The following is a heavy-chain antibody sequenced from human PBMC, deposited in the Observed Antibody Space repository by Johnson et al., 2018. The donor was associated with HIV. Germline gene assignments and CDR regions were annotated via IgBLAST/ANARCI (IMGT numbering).Heavy chain of an antibody. Sequence: VQLVESGGGLVQPGRSLRLSCTASGFTFGDYAMSWVRQAPGNGLEWVGFIRSNAYGGTTDYAASVKRRFIISRDDSKSSAYLQMNSLKTEDTAVYYCTRLYSSGWYGSAFDIWGQGTMVTVSS. CDR3: TRLYSSGWYGSAFDI. CDR2: IRSNAYGGTT. J-gene: IGHJ3*02. D-gene: IGHD6-19*01. CDR1: GFTFGDYA. V-gene: IGHV3-49*04.